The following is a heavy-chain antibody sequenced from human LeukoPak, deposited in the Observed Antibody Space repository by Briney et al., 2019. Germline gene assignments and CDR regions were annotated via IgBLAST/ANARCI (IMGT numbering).Heavy chain of an antibody. CDR1: GGSISSSSYY. Sequence: SETLSLTCTVSGGSISSSSYYWGWIRQPPGKGLEWIGSIYYSGSTYYNPSLKSRVTMSVDTSKNQFSLKLSSVTAADTAVYYCARESGYSFSPIDYWGQGTLVTVSS. V-gene: IGHV4-39*07. D-gene: IGHD5-18*01. J-gene: IGHJ4*02. CDR3: ARESGYSFSPIDY. CDR2: IYYSGST.